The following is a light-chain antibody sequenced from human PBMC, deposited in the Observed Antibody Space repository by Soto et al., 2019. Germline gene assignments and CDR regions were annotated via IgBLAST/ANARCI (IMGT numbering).Light chain of an antibody. CDR1: QSVSSS. CDR3: QQYNNWPPLT. Sequence: EIVLTQSPATLSVSLGETATLSCRASQSVSSSLAWYQHTPGRAPRLLIYGASTRATGIPTRFSGSGSGTEFTLTISSLQSEDFAVYYCQQYNNWPPLTFGGGTMVDIK. V-gene: IGKV3-15*01. CDR2: GAS. J-gene: IGKJ4*01.